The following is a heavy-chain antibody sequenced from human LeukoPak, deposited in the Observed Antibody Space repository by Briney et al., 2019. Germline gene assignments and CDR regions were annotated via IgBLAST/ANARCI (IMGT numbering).Heavy chain of an antibody. CDR3: ARGGRVAYCGGDCPYNWFDP. V-gene: IGHV4-4*07. D-gene: IGHD2-21*02. CDR1: GGSISSHY. CDR2: IYTTGST. J-gene: IGHJ5*02. Sequence: SETLSLTCTVSGGSISSHYWTWIRQPAGKGLEWIGRIYTTGSTNYNPSLNSRVTMSVDMSKNQFSLKLSSVTAADTAVYYCARGGRVAYCGGDCPYNWFDPWGQGTLVTVSS.